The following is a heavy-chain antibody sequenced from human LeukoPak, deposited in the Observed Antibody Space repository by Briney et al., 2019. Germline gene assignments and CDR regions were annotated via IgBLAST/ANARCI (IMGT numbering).Heavy chain of an antibody. CDR2: IDYSGTT. Sequence: SETLSLTCTVSGGAIISDNFYWGWVRQPPGKGLEWVGSIDYSGTTYYNPSLRSRVSISVDTSRTQFFLRLNSVTAADTAVYYCGRLFDSWGQGILVTVSS. CDR1: GGAIISDNFY. V-gene: IGHV4-39*01. J-gene: IGHJ4*02. CDR3: GRLFDS.